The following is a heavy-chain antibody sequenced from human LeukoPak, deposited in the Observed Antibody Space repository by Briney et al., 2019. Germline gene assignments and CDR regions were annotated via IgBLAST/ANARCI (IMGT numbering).Heavy chain of an antibody. V-gene: IGHV3-7*01. J-gene: IGHJ4*02. CDR2: IKRDGSEK. CDR3: ARLAAMGTNFDY. Sequence: GGSLRLSCAASGFTFSSYWMSWVRPAPGKGLEWVANIKRDGSEKYYVDSVKGRFTISRDNAKNSLYLQMNTLRAEDTAVYYCARLAAMGTNFDYWGQGTLVTVSS. CDR1: GFTFSSYW. D-gene: IGHD5-18*01.